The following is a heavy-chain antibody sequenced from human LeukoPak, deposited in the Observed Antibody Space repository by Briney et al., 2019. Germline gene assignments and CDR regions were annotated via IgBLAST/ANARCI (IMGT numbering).Heavy chain of an antibody. D-gene: IGHD6-19*01. V-gene: IGHV3-21*01. Sequence: PGGSLRLSCAASGFTFSSYSMNWVRQAPGKGLEWVSSISSSSSYIYYADSVKGRFTISRDNAKNSLYLQMNSLRAEGTAVYYCARVSGGSGWYYFDYWGQGTLVTVSS. CDR2: ISSSSSYI. J-gene: IGHJ4*02. CDR3: ARVSGGSGWYYFDY. CDR1: GFTFSSYS.